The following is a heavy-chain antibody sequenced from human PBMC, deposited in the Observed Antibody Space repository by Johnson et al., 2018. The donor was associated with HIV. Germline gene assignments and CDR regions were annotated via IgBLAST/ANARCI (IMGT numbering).Heavy chain of an antibody. Sequence: VQLVESGGGVVQPGGSLRVSCAASGFTFSSYAMTWVRQAPGKGLEWVANIKQDGTEMYYVDSVKGRFTISRDNAKNSLYLQMNSLRVEDTAVYYCARRGMVQGVINAFDIWGQGTKVTVSS. CDR3: ARRGMVQGVINAFDI. V-gene: IGHV3-7*05. CDR1: GFTFSSYA. J-gene: IGHJ3*02. CDR2: IKQDGTEM. D-gene: IGHD3-10*01.